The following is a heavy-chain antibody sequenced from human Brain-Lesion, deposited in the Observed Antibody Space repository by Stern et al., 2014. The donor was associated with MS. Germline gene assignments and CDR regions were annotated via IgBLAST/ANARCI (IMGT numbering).Heavy chain of an antibody. CDR1: GGSISSGGYY. V-gene: IGHV4-61*02. CDR2: IFNSGST. J-gene: IGHJ6*02. CDR3: ARGRVVPGFQYYATDV. Sequence: MQLVESGPGLVKPSQTLSLSCTVSGGSISSGGYYWSWIRQPAGKGLEWIGRIFNSGSTSYNPSLKSLVTISIDTSNHHFSLRLNPMTAADTAVYYCARGRVVPGFQYYATDVWGQGTTVIVSS. D-gene: IGHD2-2*01.